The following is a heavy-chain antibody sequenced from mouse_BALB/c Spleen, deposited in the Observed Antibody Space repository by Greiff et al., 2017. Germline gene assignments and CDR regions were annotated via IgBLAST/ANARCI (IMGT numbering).Heavy chain of an antibody. CDR1: GFSLTSYG. D-gene: IGHD1-1*01. CDR2: IWAGGST. CDR3: ARNYGSSYYFDY. V-gene: IGHV2-9*02. J-gene: IGHJ2*01. Sequence: VQLQESGPGLVAPSQSLSITCTVSGFSLTSYGVHWVRQPPGKGLEWLGVIWAGGSTNYNSALMSRLSISKDNSKSQVFLKMNSLQTDDTAMYYCARNYGSSYYFDYWGQGTTLTVSS.